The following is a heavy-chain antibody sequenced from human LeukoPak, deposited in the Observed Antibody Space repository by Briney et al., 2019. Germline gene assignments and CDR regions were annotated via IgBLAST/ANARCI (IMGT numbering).Heavy chain of an antibody. J-gene: IGHJ4*02. CDR3: AKDRWGSADFWDH. Sequence: GGSLRLSCAASRYTFSRYGMTWVRQAQGQGLEWVASISDRGGSTYYADSVKDRFTISRDNSKNTLYLQMNSLRAEDTAVYYCAKDRWGSADFWDHWGQGTRVTVSS. CDR1: RYTFSRYG. V-gene: IGHV3-23*01. D-gene: IGHD7-27*01. CDR2: ISDRGGST.